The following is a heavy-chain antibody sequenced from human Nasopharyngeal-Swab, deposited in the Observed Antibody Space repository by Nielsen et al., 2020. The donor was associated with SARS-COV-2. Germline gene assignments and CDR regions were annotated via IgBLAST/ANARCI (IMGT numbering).Heavy chain of an antibody. J-gene: IGHJ4*02. CDR3: AASGSYAFDY. CDR1: GYTLTELS. CDR2: FDPEDGET. Sequence: ASVKVSCKASGYTLTELSMHWVRQAPGKGLEGRGGFDPEDGETIYAQKFQGRVTMTEDTSTDTAYMELSSLRSEDTAVYYCAASGSYAFDYWGQGTLVTVSS. D-gene: IGHD1-26*01. V-gene: IGHV1-24*01.